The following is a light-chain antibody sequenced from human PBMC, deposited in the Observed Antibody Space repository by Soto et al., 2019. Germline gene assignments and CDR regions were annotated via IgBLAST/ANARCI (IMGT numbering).Light chain of an antibody. CDR2: DVS. CDR3: SSYTTSNTRQIV. J-gene: IGLJ1*01. V-gene: IGLV2-14*03. CDR1: SSDVGGYNY. Sequence: QSLLTQPASVSGSPGQSINISCTGTSSDVGGYNYVSWYQHHPGKAPKLIIYDVSNRPSGVSNPFSGSKSGNTASLTISGLQPEDEADYYCSSYTTSNTRQIVFGTGTKVPVL.